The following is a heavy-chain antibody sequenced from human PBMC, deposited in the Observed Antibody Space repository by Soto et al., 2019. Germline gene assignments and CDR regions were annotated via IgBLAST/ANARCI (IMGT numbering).Heavy chain of an antibody. D-gene: IGHD6-13*01. CDR2: IYYSGST. CDR3: ARPGRTAAASGWFDP. Sequence: SETLSLTCTVSGGSISSSSYYWGWIRQPPGKGLEWIGSIYYSGSTYYNPSLKSRVTISVDTSKNQFSLKLSSVTAADTAVYYCARPGRTAAASGWFDPWGQGTLVTVSS. CDR1: GGSISSSSYY. J-gene: IGHJ5*02. V-gene: IGHV4-39*01.